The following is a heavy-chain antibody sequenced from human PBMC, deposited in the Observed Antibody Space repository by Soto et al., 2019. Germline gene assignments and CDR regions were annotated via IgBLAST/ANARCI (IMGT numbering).Heavy chain of an antibody. D-gene: IGHD1-1*01. CDR3: AGALENPYFYYGLNV. CDR2: TTYDGGIK. J-gene: IGHJ6*02. CDR1: GCSFSSDG. V-gene: IGHV3-30*03. Sequence: GGTLSLSCAASGCSFSSDGMEWVRLAPGKGLEWVAATTYDGGIKHYVDSVKGRFTISRDNSKNTLYLQMNSLRVEDTATYYCAGALENPYFYYGLNVWGQGTTVTVSS.